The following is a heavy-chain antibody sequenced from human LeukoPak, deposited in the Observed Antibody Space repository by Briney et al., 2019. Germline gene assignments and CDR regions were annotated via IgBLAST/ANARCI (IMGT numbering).Heavy chain of an antibody. V-gene: IGHV1-69*13. Sequence: SVKVSCKASGGTFSSYAISWVRQAPGQGLEWMGGVIPIFGTANYAQKFQGRVTITADESTSTAYMELSSLRSEDTAVYYCARVRGSGSYYVSVRYYFDYWGQGTLVTVSS. CDR3: ARVRGSGSYYVSVRYYFDY. CDR1: GGTFSSYA. J-gene: IGHJ4*02. D-gene: IGHD3-10*01. CDR2: VIPIFGTA.